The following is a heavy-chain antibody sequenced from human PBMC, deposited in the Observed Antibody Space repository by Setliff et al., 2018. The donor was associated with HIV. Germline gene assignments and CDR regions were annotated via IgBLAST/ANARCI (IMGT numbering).Heavy chain of an antibody. V-gene: IGHV2-5*01. CDR3: AHRPLSADDLDY. CDR1: GFSLSTVGVS. J-gene: IGHJ4*02. Sequence: SGPTLVNPTQTLTLTCTVSGFSLSTVGVSVGWIRQPPGKALECLGLIYWNNDKRYNPSLGSRLSITKDTSKNLVVLVMTNMDAVDTATYYCAHRPLSADDLDYWGQGTQVTVSS. CDR2: IYWNNDK.